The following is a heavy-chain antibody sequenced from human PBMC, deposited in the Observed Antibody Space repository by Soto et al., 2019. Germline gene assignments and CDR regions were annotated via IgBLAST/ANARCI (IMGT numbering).Heavy chain of an antibody. V-gene: IGHV3-23*01. Sequence: GGSLRLSCAASGFTFSSYAMSWVRQAPGKGLEWVSAISGSGGSTYYADSVKGRFTISRDNSKNTLYLQMNSLRAEDTAVYYCAKASAASSRYSGSWYGSYYYYGMDVWGQGTTVTVSS. CDR2: ISGSGGST. CDR1: GFTFSSYA. D-gene: IGHD6-13*01. J-gene: IGHJ6*02. CDR3: AKASAASSRYSGSWYGSYYYYGMDV.